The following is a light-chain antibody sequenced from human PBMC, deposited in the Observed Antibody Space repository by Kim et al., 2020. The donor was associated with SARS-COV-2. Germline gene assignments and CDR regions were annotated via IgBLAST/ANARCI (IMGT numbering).Light chain of an antibody. Sequence: PGQRATLSCRTSQSVDSSHIAWYQQKPGQAPRLLIYNAVTRATGIPDRISGGGSGTDFTLTISRLEPEDFAVYYCQQYGTSTVYTFGQGTKLEI. J-gene: IGKJ2*01. CDR3: QQYGTSTVYT. V-gene: IGKV3-20*01. CDR1: QSVDSSH. CDR2: NAV.